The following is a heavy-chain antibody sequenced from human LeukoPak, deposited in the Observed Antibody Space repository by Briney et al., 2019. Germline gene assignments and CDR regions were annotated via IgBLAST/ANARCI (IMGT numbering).Heavy chain of an antibody. J-gene: IGHJ6*02. V-gene: IGHV3-30*03. CDR2: ISYDGRNE. D-gene: IGHD3-10*01. CDR1: GFTFSDYG. Sequence: PGRSLRLSCVASGFTFSDYGMLWVRQPPGKGLEWVAVISYDGRNEHYADSVKGRFTISRDNSKNTLYLQMNSLRAEDTAVYYCARDLYYYGSGSFGKYYYYGMDVWGQGTTVTVS. CDR3: ARDLYYYGSGSFGKYYYYGMDV.